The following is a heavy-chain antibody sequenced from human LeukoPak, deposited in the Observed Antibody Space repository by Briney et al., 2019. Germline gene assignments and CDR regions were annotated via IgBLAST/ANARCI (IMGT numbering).Heavy chain of an antibody. Sequence: GASVKVSCKASGYTFTSYDINWVRQATGQGLEWMGWMNPNSGNTGYAQKFQGRVTITRNTSISTAYMELSSLRSEDTAVYYCARGLMEDTVTTPNAAYYYYYYYMDVWGKGTTVTVSS. D-gene: IGHD4-11*01. CDR3: ARGLMEDTVTTPNAAYYYYYYYMDV. CDR2: MNPNSGNT. J-gene: IGHJ6*03. V-gene: IGHV1-8*03. CDR1: GYTFTSYD.